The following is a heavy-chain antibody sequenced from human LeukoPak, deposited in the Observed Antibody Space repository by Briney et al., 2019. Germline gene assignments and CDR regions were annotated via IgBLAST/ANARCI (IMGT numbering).Heavy chain of an antibody. CDR2: IYHSGST. V-gene: IGHV4-38-2*02. CDR1: GYFISSGYY. Sequence: SETLFLTCTVSGYFISSGYYWGWIRQPPGKGLEWIGSIYHSGSTYYNPSLKSRVTISVDTSKNQFSLKLSSVTAADTAVYYCARTANTVYYYMDVWGKGTTVTVSS. J-gene: IGHJ6*03. CDR3: ARTANTVYYYMDV. D-gene: IGHD5-18*01.